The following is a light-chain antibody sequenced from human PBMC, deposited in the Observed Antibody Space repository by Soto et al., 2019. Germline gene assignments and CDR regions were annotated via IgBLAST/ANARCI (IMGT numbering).Light chain of an antibody. CDR1: QSISTY. CDR2: AAS. Sequence: DIQMTQSPSSLSASVGDRVTITCRSSQSISTYLNWYQHKPGKSPKLLIFAASRLQSGVPSRFRGSGSGTAFTLTISSLQPEDFATYYCQQSYSTPLITFGQGTRLEIK. V-gene: IGKV1-39*01. CDR3: QQSYSTPLIT. J-gene: IGKJ5*01.